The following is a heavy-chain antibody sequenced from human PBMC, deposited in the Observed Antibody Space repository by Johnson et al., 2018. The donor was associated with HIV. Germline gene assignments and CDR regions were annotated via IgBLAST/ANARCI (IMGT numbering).Heavy chain of an antibody. CDR2: IRYDGKDK. Sequence: VQLVESGGGLVQPGGSLRLSCAASGFTFSTYGIHWVRQAPGKGLEWVSFIRYDGKDKYYADFVKGRFTISRDNSKKTLSLQMNSLRPEDTAVYYCARSKDCSVSSCPDGFDIWGQGTMVIVSS. J-gene: IGHJ3*02. CDR3: ARSKDCSVSSCPDGFDI. D-gene: IGHD2-15*01. V-gene: IGHV3-30*02. CDR1: GFTFSTYG.